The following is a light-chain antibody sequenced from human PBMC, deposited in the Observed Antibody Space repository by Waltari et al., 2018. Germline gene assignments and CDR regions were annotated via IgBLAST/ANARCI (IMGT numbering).Light chain of an antibody. CDR1: QSVTTY. Sequence: IVLTQSPGTLSLSPGERATLSSRASQSVTTYLAWYQQKPGQAHRLLIYGAYARAAGMPDRFSGSGFGTDFILTISRLEAEDFAGDYCQHHVRLPATFGHGTKVEIK. J-gene: IGKJ1*01. CDR2: GAY. CDR3: QHHVRLPAT. V-gene: IGKV3-20*01.